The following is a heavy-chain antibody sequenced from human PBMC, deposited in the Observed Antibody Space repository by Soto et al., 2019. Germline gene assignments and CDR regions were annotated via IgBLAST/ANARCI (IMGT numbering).Heavy chain of an antibody. CDR2: IKHDGSEK. CDR1: GLTFNKYW. V-gene: IGHV3-7*03. J-gene: IGHJ6*02. Sequence: PGGSLRLSCAASGLTFNKYWMTWVRQAPGKGLEWVATIKHDGSEKSNLDSVEGRFTISRDNARSSLSLQMNSLRVEDTAVYFCASVPGSPGYHGLDVWGQGTTVTVSS. CDR3: ASVPGSPGYHGLDV. D-gene: IGHD6-19*01.